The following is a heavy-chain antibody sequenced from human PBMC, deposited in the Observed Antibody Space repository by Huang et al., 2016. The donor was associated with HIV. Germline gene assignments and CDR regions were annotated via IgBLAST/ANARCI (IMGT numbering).Heavy chain of an antibody. CDR2: ITHSGRT. Sequence: QVQLHQWGAGLLKPSETLSLTCAVYGGSFSGYYWSWIRQPPGKGLEWIGEITHSGRTNYNPSLKSRVTRSEETSKNQFSLKLSSVTAADTAVYYCARAPHYGSGSYYYWGQGTLVTVSS. CDR1: GGSFSGYY. CDR3: ARAPHYGSGSYYY. V-gene: IGHV4-34*01. J-gene: IGHJ4*02. D-gene: IGHD3-10*01.